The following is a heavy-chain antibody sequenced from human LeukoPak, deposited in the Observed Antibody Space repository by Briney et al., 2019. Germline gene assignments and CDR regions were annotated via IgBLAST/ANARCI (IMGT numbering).Heavy chain of an antibody. V-gene: IGHV4-59*01. CDR2: IYYSGST. Sequence: SETLSLTCTVSGGSISSYYWSRIRQPPGKGLEWIGYIYYSGSTNYNPSLKSRVTISVDTSKNQFSLKLSSVTAADTAVYYCARVGRYCSGGSCYEGFDYWGQGTLVTVSS. CDR1: GGSISSYY. CDR3: ARVGRYCSGGSCYEGFDY. D-gene: IGHD2-15*01. J-gene: IGHJ4*02.